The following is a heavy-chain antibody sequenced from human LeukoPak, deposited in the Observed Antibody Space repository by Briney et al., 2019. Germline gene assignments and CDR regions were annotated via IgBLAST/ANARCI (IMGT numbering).Heavy chain of an antibody. V-gene: IGHV3-23*01. Sequence: GGSLRPSCAASGFTFRTYAMTWVRQAPGKGLEWVSTFSGSGGTTSYATSVGGRFTISRDNSKNTLYLQMNSLRAEDTAIYYCAKGLYAYCSGGSCQQADYWGQGTLVTVSS. CDR1: GFTFRTYA. J-gene: IGHJ4*02. CDR2: FSGSGGTT. D-gene: IGHD2-15*01. CDR3: AKGLYAYCSGGSCQQADY.